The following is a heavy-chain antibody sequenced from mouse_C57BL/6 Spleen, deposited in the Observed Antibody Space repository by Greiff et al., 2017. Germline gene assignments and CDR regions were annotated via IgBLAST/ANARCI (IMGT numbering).Heavy chain of an antibody. V-gene: IGHV1-4*01. J-gene: IGHJ2*01. CDR3: ARSDYYGSSYDYFDY. Sequence: VQLQQSGAELARPGASVKMSCKASGYTFTSYTMHWVKQRPGQGLEWIGYINPSSGYTKYNQKFKDKATLTADKSSSTAYMQLSSLTSEDSAVYYGARSDYYGSSYDYFDYWGQGTTLTVSS. CDR2: INPSSGYT. D-gene: IGHD1-1*01. CDR1: GYTFTSYT.